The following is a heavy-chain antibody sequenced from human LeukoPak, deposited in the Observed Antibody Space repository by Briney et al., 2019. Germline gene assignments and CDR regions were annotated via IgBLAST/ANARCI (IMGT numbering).Heavy chain of an antibody. CDR2: ISSSSSYI. V-gene: IGHV3-21*01. CDR1: GFTFSSYS. D-gene: IGHD5-18*01. J-gene: IGHJ4*02. Sequence: GGSLRLSCAASGFTFSSYSMNWVRQAPGKGLEWVSSISSSSSYIYYADSVKGRFTISRDNAKNSLYLQMNSLRAEDTAVYYCARDFRGYSYGSPYFDYWGQGNLVTVSS. CDR3: ARDFRGYSYGSPYFDY.